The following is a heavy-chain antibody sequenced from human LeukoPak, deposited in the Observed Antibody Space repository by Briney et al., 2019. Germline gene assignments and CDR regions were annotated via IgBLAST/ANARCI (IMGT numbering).Heavy chain of an antibody. V-gene: IGHV4-39*01. CDR2: IYYSGST. D-gene: IGHD3-16*01. CDR3: ARGLGDDV. Sequence: SETLSLTCTVSGGSISSSSYYWGWIRQPPGKGLEWIGSIYYSGSTYYNPSLKSRVTISVDTSKNQFSLKLSSVTAADTAVYYCARGLGDDVWGQGTLVTVSS. J-gene: IGHJ4*02. CDR1: GGSISSSSYY.